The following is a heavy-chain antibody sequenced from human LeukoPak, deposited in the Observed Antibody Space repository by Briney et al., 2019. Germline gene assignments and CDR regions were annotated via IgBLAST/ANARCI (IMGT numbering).Heavy chain of an antibody. V-gene: IGHV1-3*02. CDR3: ARGRGIAAAGTGQVFDY. CDR1: GYTFTSYA. J-gene: IGHJ4*02. Sequence: ASVKVSCKASGYTFTSYAMHWVRQAPGQRLAWMGFNNAGNGNTKYSQEFQGRVTITRDTSASTAYMELSSLRSEDMAVYYCARGRGIAAAGTGQVFDYWGQGTLVTVSS. CDR2: NNAGNGNT. D-gene: IGHD6-13*01.